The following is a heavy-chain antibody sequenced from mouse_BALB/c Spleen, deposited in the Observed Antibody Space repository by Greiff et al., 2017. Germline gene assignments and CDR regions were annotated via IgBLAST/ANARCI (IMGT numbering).Heavy chain of an antibody. D-gene: IGHD2-5*01. V-gene: IGHV5-12-2*01. CDR2: ISNGGGST. Sequence: EVQRVESGGGLVQPGGSLKLSCAASGFTFSSYTMSWVRQTPEKRLEWVAYISNGGGSTYYPDTVKGRFTISRDNAKNTLYLQMSSLKSEDTAMYYFTRQSKGYGMDYWGQGTSVTVSS. J-gene: IGHJ4*01. CDR1: GFTFSSYT. CDR3: TRQSKGYGMDY.